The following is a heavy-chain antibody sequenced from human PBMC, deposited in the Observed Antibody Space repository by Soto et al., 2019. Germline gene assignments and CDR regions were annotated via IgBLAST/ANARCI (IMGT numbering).Heavy chain of an antibody. CDR2: IWYDGSNK. CDR3: AKPVHRSTDYYYYGMDV. CDR1: GFTFSSYG. V-gene: IGHV3-33*06. Sequence: GGSLRLSCAASGFTFSSYGMHWVRQAPGKGLEWVAVIWYDGSNKYYADSVKGRFTISRDNSKNTLYLQMNSLRAEDTAVYYCAKPVHRSTDYYYYGMDVWGQGTTVTVSS. J-gene: IGHJ6*02. D-gene: IGHD1-1*01.